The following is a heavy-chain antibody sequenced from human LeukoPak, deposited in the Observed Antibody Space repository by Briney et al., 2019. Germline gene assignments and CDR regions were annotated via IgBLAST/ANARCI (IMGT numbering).Heavy chain of an antibody. J-gene: IGHJ4*02. V-gene: IGHV4-31*02. D-gene: IGHD4-17*01. CDR1: GFTFSSYAMH. Sequence: LRLSCAASGFTFSSYAMHWIRQHPGKGLEWIGYIYYSGSTYYNPSLKSRVTISVDTSKNQFSLKLSSVTAADTAVYYCARATGGDKPDYWGQGTLVTVSS. CDR2: IYYSGST. CDR3: ARATGGDKPDY.